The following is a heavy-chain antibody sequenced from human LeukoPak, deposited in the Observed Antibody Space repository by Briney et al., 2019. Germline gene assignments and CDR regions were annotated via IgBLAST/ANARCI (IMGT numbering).Heavy chain of an antibody. CDR3: ARGYGGYYYYGMDV. Sequence: PGGSLRLSCAASGFTFSGYAMHWVRQAPGKGLEWVAVISYDGSNKYYADSVKGRFTISRDNSKNTLYLQMNSLRAEDTAVYYCARGYGGYYYYGMDVWGKGTTVTVSS. J-gene: IGHJ6*04. CDR1: GFTFSGYA. CDR2: ISYDGSNK. D-gene: IGHD5-12*01. V-gene: IGHV3-30*04.